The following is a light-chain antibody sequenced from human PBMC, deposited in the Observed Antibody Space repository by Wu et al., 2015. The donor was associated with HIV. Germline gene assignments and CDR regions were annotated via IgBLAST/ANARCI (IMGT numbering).Light chain of an antibody. CDR2: GAS. CDR1: QSVSSSY. J-gene: IGKJ3*01. CDR3: QQYGSSPPT. Sequence: EIVLTQSPGTLSWSPGERATLSCRASQSVSSSYLAWYQQKPGQAPRLLIYGASSRATGIPDRFSGSGSGTDFTLTISRLEPEDFAVYYCQQYGSSPPTFGPGTKVDIK. V-gene: IGKV3-20*01.